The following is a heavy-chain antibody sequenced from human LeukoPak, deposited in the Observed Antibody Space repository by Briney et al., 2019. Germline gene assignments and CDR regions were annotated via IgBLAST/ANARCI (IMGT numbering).Heavy chain of an antibody. V-gene: IGHV4-59*01. CDR2: TYYSGST. CDR3: ARGHGDYARFDP. CDR1: GGSISSYY. Sequence: SETLSLTCTVSGGSISSYYWSWIRQPPGKGLEWIGYTYYSGSTNYNPSLKSRVTISVDTSKNQFSLKLSSVTAADTAVYYCARGHGDYARFDPWGQGTLVTVSS. J-gene: IGHJ5*02. D-gene: IGHD4-17*01.